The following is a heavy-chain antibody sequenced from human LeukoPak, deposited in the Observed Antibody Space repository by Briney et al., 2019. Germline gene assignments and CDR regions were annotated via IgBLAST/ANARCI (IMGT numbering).Heavy chain of an antibody. V-gene: IGHV1-18*01. CDR1: GYTFTSYG. D-gene: IGHD5-12*01. J-gene: IGHJ4*02. Sequence: ASVKVSCTASGYTFTSYGISWVRQAPGQGLEWMGWISAYNGNTNYAQKLQGRVTMTTDTSTSTAYMELRSLRSDDTAVYYCARERGYSGYDYSYLSHWGQGTLVTVSS. CDR3: ARERGYSGYDYSYLSH. CDR2: ISAYNGNT.